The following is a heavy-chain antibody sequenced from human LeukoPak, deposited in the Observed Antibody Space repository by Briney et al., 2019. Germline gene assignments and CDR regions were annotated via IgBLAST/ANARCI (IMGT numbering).Heavy chain of an antibody. CDR1: GGSFSGHY. Sequence: SETLSLTCAVYGGSFSGHYWSWIRQPPGKGLEWIGEINHSGSTNYNPSLKSRVTISVDTSKNQFSLKLSSVTPADTAVYYCARDLCSGGSCYPGWLDPWGQGTLVTVSS. J-gene: IGHJ5*02. CDR3: ARDLCSGGSCYPGWLDP. D-gene: IGHD2-15*01. V-gene: IGHV4-34*01. CDR2: INHSGST.